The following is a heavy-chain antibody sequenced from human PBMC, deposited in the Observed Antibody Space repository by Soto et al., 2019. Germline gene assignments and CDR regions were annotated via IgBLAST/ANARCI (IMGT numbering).Heavy chain of an antibody. CDR2: INHSGST. CDR3: ARVVVIPYGMDV. Sequence: QVQLQQWGAGLLKPSETLSLTCAVYGGSFSGYYWSWIRQPPGKGLEWIGEINHSGSTNYNPSLKSRVTFSVDTSKNQFSLKLSSVTAADTAVYYCARVVVIPYGMDVWGQGTTVTVSS. J-gene: IGHJ6*02. D-gene: IGHD3-16*02. V-gene: IGHV4-34*01. CDR1: GGSFSGYY.